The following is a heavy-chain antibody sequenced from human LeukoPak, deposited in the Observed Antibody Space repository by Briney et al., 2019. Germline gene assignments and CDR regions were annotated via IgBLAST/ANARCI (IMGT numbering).Heavy chain of an antibody. D-gene: IGHD6-6*01. CDR3: ARDPGYSSSSFFDY. CDR1: GFTFSSYA. CDR2: ISYDGSNK. Sequence: PGRSLRLSCAASGFTFSSYAMHWVRQAPGKGLEWVAVISYDGSNKYYADSVKGLFTISRDNSKNTLYLQMNSLRAEDTAVYYCARDPGYSSSSFFDYWGQGTLVTVSS. J-gene: IGHJ4*02. V-gene: IGHV3-30-3*01.